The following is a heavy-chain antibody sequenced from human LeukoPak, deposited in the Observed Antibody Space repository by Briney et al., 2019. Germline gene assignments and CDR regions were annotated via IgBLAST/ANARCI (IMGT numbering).Heavy chain of an antibody. CDR1: GGSFSGYY. Sequence: SETLSLTCAVYGGSFSGYYWGWIRQPPGKGLEWVGSIHYSGSTYYSPSLKSRLTISVDTSKNQFSLKLSSVTAADTAVYCCARQPDNLPGWSHDYWGQGTLVTVSS. CDR2: IHYSGST. J-gene: IGHJ4*02. V-gene: IGHV4-34*01. CDR3: ARQPDNLPGWSHDY. D-gene: IGHD6-19*01.